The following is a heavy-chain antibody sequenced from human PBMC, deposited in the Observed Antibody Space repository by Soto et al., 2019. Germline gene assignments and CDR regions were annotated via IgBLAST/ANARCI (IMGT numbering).Heavy chain of an antibody. CDR3: ARDPLRGSSWYG. Sequence: QVQLVQSGAEVKKPGSSVKVSCKASGGTFSSYAISWVRQAPGQGLEWMGGIIPIFGTANYAQKFQGRVTMTAXXSTSTAYMELRSLRSEDTAVYYCARDPLRGSSWYGWGQGTLVTVSS. J-gene: IGHJ4*02. CDR2: IIPIFGTA. D-gene: IGHD6-13*01. CDR1: GGTFSSYA. V-gene: IGHV1-69*12.